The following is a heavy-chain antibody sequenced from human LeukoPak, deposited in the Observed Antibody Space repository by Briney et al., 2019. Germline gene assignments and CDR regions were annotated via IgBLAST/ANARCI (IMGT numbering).Heavy chain of an antibody. J-gene: IGHJ4*02. V-gene: IGHV3-23*01. D-gene: IGHD2-15*01. CDR1: GFTFSSYA. Sequence: PGGSLRLSCAASGFTFSSYAMSGVRQAPGKGLEWVSAISGSGGSTYYADSVKGRFTISRDNSKNTLYLQMKSLRAEDTAVYYCARYAQYCSGGSCYYWGQGTLVTVSS. CDR2: ISGSGGST. CDR3: ARYAQYCSGGSCYY.